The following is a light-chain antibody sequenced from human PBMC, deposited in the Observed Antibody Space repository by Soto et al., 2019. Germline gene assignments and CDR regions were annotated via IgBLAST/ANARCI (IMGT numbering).Light chain of an antibody. V-gene: IGLV2-14*01. CDR2: DIN. CDR1: SSDVGNYIF. J-gene: IGLJ1*01. CDR3: VSYTTSASYV. Sequence: QSALTQPASVSGXPGQSITISCTGTSSDVGNYIFVSWYRQHPGKAPKLMIYDINNRPSGVSNRFSGSKSGNTASLTISGLQAEDEADYYCVSYTTSASYVFGTGTKVTVL.